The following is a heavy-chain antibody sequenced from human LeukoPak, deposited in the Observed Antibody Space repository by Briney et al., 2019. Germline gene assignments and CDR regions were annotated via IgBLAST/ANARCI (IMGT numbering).Heavy chain of an antibody. V-gene: IGHV4-39*07. CDR3: ARDPFAGIVGAGLGADY. CDR1: GGSISSYNYY. CDR2: IYYSGST. Sequence: SETLSLTCTVSGGSISSYNYYWGWIRQPPGKGLEWIGSIYYSGSTYYNPSLKSRVTISVDTSKNQFSLKLSSVTAADTAVYYCARDPFAGIVGAGLGADYWGQGTLVTVSS. J-gene: IGHJ4*02. D-gene: IGHD1-26*01.